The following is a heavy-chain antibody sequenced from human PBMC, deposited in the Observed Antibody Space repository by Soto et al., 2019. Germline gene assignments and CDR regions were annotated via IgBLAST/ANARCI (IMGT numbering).Heavy chain of an antibody. CDR3: ARGFPLWFDP. V-gene: IGHV1-2*02. J-gene: IGHJ5*02. CDR2: INPNSGDT. Sequence: ASVKVSCKASGYTFTGYYMHWVRQAPGQGLEWMGWINPNSGDTNYAQKFQGRVTMTRDTSTSTAYMELSSLRSEDTAVYYCARGFPLWFDPWGQGTLVTVSS. D-gene: IGHD3-16*02. CDR1: GYTFTGYY.